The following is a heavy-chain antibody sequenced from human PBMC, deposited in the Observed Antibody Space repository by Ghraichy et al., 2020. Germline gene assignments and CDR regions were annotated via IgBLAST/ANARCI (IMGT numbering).Heavy chain of an antibody. Sequence: GGSLRLSCAASGFTFSSYSMNWVRQAPGKGLEWVSYISSSSSTIYYADSVKGRFTISRDNAKNSLYLQMNSLRDEDTAVYYCARDKTPGDYVQWFDPWGQGTLVTVSS. V-gene: IGHV3-48*02. CDR2: ISSSSSTI. J-gene: IGHJ5*02. CDR3: ARDKTPGDYVQWFDP. D-gene: IGHD4-17*01. CDR1: GFTFSSYS.